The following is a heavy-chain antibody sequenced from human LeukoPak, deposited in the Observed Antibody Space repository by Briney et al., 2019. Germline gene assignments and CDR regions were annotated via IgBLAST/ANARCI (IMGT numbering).Heavy chain of an antibody. J-gene: IGHJ3*02. Sequence: GSLRLSCAASGFTFSSYAMSWVRQAPGKGLEWVSAISGSGGSTYYADSVKGRFTISRDNSKNTLYLQMNSLRAEDTAVYYCAKGSSWYRVYGKNAFDIWGQGTMVTVSS. CDR2: ISGSGGST. D-gene: IGHD6-13*01. CDR3: AKGSSWYRVYGKNAFDI. CDR1: GFTFSSYA. V-gene: IGHV3-23*01.